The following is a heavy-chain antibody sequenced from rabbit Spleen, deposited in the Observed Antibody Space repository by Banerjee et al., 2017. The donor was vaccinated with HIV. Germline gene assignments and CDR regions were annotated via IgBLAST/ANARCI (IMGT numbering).Heavy chain of an antibody. D-gene: IGHD1-1*01. J-gene: IGHJ4*01. CDR1: GVSFSDKDV. Sequence: EQLEESGGGLVKPEGSLTLTCKASGVSFSDKDVMCWVRQAPGKGLEWIGCIYTGSGSTYYASWAKGRFTISKASSTTVTLQMTSLTAADTATYFCARSAGVGSSAYSNLWGPGTLVTVS. CDR2: IYTGSGST. CDR3: ARSAGVGSSAYSNL. V-gene: IGHV1S45*01.